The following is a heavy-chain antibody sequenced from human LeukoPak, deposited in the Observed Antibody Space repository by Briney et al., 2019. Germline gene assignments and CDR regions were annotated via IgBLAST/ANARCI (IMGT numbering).Heavy chain of an antibody. D-gene: IGHD6-13*01. J-gene: IGHJ6*03. CDR2: INPNSGGT. Sequence: GASVKVSCKASGYTFTGYYMHWVRQAPGQGLEWMGWINPNSGGTNYAQKFQGRVTMTRDTSISTAYMELSRLRSDDTAVYYCARDTLAAAASYYYYYMDVWGKGTTVTVSS. V-gene: IGHV1-2*02. CDR3: ARDTLAAAASYYYYYMDV. CDR1: GYTFTGYY.